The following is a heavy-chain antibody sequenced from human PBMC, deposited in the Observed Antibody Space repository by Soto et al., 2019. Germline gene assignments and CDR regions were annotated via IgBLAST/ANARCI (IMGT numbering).Heavy chain of an antibody. V-gene: IGHV4-30-2*01. CDR2: IYHSETI. CDR3: ASRINKNSGCYFDH. D-gene: IGHD2-21*01. J-gene: IGHJ4*02. Sequence: QVELQESGSGLVKPSQTLSLTCTVSGASVDTSGSSWTWIRQPPGRSLQFIGYIYHSETIYYNPSLRSRVTISLDRSKNQFFLRLTSLTAADTAVYFCASRINKNSGCYFDHWGQGSLVTVSS. CDR1: GASVDTSGSS.